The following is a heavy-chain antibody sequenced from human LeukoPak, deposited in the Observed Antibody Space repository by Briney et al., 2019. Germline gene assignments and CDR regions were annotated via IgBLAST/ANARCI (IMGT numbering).Heavy chain of an antibody. V-gene: IGHV3-30*02. Sequence: GGSLRLSCAASGFTFSSYGMHWVRQAPGKGLEWVAFIRYDGSNKYYADSVKGRFTISRDNSKNTLYLQMNSLRAEDTAVYYCAKEVGATQYFQHWGQGTLVTVSS. CDR1: GFTFSSYG. CDR3: AKEVGATQYFQH. CDR2: IRYDGSNK. D-gene: IGHD1-26*01. J-gene: IGHJ1*01.